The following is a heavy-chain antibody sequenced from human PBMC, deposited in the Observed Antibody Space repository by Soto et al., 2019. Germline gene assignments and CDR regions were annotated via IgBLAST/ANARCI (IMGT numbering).Heavy chain of an antibody. CDR2: ISGSGGST. CDR3: AKRRVRSSSWEGDYFDY. V-gene: IGHV3-23*01. D-gene: IGHD6-13*01. CDR1: GFTFSSYA. Sequence: GGSLRLSCAASGFTFSSYAMSWVRQAPGKGLEWVSAISGSGGSTYYADSVKGRFTISRDNSKNTLYLQMNSLRAEDTAVYYCAKRRVRSSSWEGDYFDYWGQGTLVTVSS. J-gene: IGHJ4*02.